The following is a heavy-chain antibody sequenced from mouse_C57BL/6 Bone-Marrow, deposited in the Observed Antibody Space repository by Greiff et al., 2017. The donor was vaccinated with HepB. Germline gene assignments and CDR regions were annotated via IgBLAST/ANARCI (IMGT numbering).Heavy chain of an antibody. J-gene: IGHJ1*03. D-gene: IGHD1-1*01. CDR1: GFSFTSYG. V-gene: IGHV2-5*01. Sequence: VMLVESGPGLVQPSQSLSITCTVSGFSFTSYGVHWVRQSPGKGLEWLGVIWRGGSTDYNAAFMSRLSITKDNSKSQVFLKMNSLQADDTAIYYCAKKNGSSSLYWYFDVGGTGTTVTVSS. CDR2: IWRGGST. CDR3: AKKNGSSSLYWYFDV.